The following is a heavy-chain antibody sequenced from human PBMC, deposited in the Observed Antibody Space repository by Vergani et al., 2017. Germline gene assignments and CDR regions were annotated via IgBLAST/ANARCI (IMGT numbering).Heavy chain of an antibody. CDR1: GATFRSNT. V-gene: IGHV1-69*08. CDR3: AIGGPITTSYFYAMDV. CDR2: IIPVLGGT. Sequence: QVQLVQSGAEVKKPGSSVKVSCKASGATFRSNTISWVRQVPGQGLEWMGRIIPVLGGTNYTQKFQSRVTITADESTSTAYMELNSLRYEDTAVYYCAIGGPITTSYFYAMDVWAQGTTVTAFS. J-gene: IGHJ6*02. D-gene: IGHD3-3*01.